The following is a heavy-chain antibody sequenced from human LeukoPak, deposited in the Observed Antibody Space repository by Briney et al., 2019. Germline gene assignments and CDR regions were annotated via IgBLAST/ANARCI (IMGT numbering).Heavy chain of an antibody. CDR2: IKQDGSEK. CDR1: GFTFNSYW. J-gene: IGHJ4*02. D-gene: IGHD2-15*01. Sequence: GGSLRLSCAASGFTFNSYWMSWVRQAPGKGLEWVANIKQDGSEKYYVDSVKGRFTISRDNAKNSLYLQMNSLRAEDTAVYYCASGYCSSGRCYGDYWGQGTLVTVSS. CDR3: ASGYCSSGRCYGDY. V-gene: IGHV3-7*01.